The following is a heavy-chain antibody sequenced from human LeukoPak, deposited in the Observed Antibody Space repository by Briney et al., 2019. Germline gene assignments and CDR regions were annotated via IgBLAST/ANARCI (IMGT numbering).Heavy chain of an antibody. V-gene: IGHV3-66*01. CDR1: GFTFSSYA. CDR3: ARDGDSSGWYDPGGFDY. CDR2: IYSGGST. Sequence: GGSLRLSCAASGFTFSSYAMSWVRQAPGKGLEWVSVIYSGGSTYYADSVKGRFTISRDNSKNTLYLQMNSLRAEDTAVYYCARDGDSSGWYDPGGFDYWGQGTLVTVSS. J-gene: IGHJ4*02. D-gene: IGHD6-19*01.